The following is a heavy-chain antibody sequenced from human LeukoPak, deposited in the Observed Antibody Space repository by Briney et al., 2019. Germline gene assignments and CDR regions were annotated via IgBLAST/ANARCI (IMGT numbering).Heavy chain of an antibody. V-gene: IGHV1-69*05. CDR3: ARGYCSSTSCNCFDY. CDR1: GGTFSSYA. J-gene: IGHJ4*02. Sequence: ASVKVSCKASGGTFSSYAISWVRQAPGQGLEWMGGIIPIFGTANYAQKLQGRVTMTTDTSTSTAYMELRSLRSDDTAVYYCARGYCSSTSCNCFDYWGQGTLVTVSS. CDR2: IIPIFGTA. D-gene: IGHD2-2*01.